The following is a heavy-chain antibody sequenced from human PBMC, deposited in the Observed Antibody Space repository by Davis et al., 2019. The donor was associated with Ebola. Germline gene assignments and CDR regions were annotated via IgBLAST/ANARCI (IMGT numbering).Heavy chain of an antibody. J-gene: IGHJ4*02. CDR2: ISSSSSYI. Sequence: PGGSLRLSCAASGFTFDDYAMHWVRQAPGKGLEWVSSISSSSSYIYYADSVKGRFTISRDNAKNSLYLQMNSLRAEDTAVYYCARSAYGDYLPFDYWGQGTLVTVSS. CDR1: GFTFDDYA. CDR3: ARSAYGDYLPFDY. D-gene: IGHD4-17*01. V-gene: IGHV3-21*01.